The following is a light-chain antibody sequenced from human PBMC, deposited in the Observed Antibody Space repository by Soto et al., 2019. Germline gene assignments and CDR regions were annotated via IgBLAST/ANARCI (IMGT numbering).Light chain of an antibody. J-gene: IGKJ1*01. CDR1: QSISDW. CDR3: HQYNSYPLT. V-gene: IGKV1-5*03. Sequence: DIQMTQSPSTLSASVGDRVTITCRASQSISDWLAWYQQNPGKAPKVLIYKGSFLENGVPSRFSGSGSGTEFTLTIDSLQPDDFATYYCHQYNSYPLTFCQGTKVEIK. CDR2: KGS.